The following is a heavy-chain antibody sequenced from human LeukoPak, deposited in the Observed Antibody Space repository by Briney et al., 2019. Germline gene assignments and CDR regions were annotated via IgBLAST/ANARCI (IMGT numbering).Heavy chain of an antibody. V-gene: IGHV3-23*01. CDR1: GFTFSNYA. D-gene: IGHD3-22*01. J-gene: IGHJ3*02. CDR3: AKQTDTTGSRGGAFDI. Sequence: GGSLRLSCAASGFTFSNYAMSWVRQAPGKGLEWVSTISNSGGSTYSADSMKGRFTISGDNSKNTLFLQMSGLGAEDTVVYYCAKQTDTTGSRGGAFDIWGQGTMVTVSS. CDR2: ISNSGGST.